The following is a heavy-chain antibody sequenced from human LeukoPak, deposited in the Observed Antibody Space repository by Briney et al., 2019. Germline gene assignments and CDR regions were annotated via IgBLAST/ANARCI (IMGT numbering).Heavy chain of an antibody. Sequence: ASVKVSCKASGGTFSSYAISWVRQAPGQGLEWMGWISAYNGNTNYAQKLQGRVTMTTDTSTSTAYMELRSLRSDDTAVYYCARDNSYYDFWSGYPDFDHWGQGTLVTVSS. V-gene: IGHV1-18*01. J-gene: IGHJ4*02. CDR3: ARDNSYYDFWSGYPDFDH. CDR1: GGTFSSYA. D-gene: IGHD3-3*01. CDR2: ISAYNGNT.